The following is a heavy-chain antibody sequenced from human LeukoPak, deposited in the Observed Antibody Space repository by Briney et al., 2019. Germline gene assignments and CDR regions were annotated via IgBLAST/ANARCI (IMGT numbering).Heavy chain of an antibody. Sequence: GRSLRLSSAASGFTFSSYGMHWVRQAPGKGLEWVAVIWYDGSNKYYADSVKGRFTISRDNSKNTLYLQMNSLRAEDTAVYYCAREVRVVIDFYWGQGTLVTVSS. CDR3: AREVRVVIDFY. V-gene: IGHV3-33*01. J-gene: IGHJ4*02. CDR1: GFTFSSYG. D-gene: IGHD3-10*01. CDR2: IWYDGSNK.